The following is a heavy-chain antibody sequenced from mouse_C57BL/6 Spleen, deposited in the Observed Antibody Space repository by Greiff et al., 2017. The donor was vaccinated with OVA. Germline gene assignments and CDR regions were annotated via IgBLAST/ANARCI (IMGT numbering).Heavy chain of an antibody. CDR2: INPNNGGT. D-gene: IGHD1-1*01. V-gene: IGHV1-18*01. Sequence: VQLQQSGPELVKPGASVKIPCKASGYTFTDYNMDWVKQSPGKSLEWIGDINPNNGGTIYTQKFKGKATLTVDKSSRTAYMELRSLPSEDTADSDSARDGRSGYYALDYWGQGTTVTVSS. CDR1: GYTFTDYN. CDR3: ARDGRSGYYALDY. J-gene: IGHJ4*01.